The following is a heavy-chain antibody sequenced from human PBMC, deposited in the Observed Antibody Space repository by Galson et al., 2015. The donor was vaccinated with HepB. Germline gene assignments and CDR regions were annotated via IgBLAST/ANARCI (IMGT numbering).Heavy chain of an antibody. CDR3: AGGIAAAEGA. V-gene: IGHV3-30*04. J-gene: IGHJ5*02. CDR2: ISYDGSNK. Sequence: SLRLSCAASGFTFSSYAMHWVRQAPGKGLEWVAVISYDGSNKYYADSVKGRFTISRDNSKNTLYLQMNSLRAEDTAVYYCAGGIAAAEGAWGQGTLVTVSS. D-gene: IGHD6-13*01. CDR1: GFTFSSYA.